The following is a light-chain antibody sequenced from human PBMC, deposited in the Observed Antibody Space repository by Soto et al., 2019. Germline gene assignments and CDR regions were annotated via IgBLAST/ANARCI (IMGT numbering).Light chain of an antibody. Sequence: DIQMTQSPSTLPASVGDRVTITCRASQSISTWLAWYQQKPGKAPKLLIYDASSLESGVPSRFSGSGSGTDFTLTISSLQPDDVATYYCQQYNSYWTFGQGTKV. J-gene: IGKJ1*01. V-gene: IGKV1-5*01. CDR2: DAS. CDR1: QSISTW. CDR3: QQYNSYWT.